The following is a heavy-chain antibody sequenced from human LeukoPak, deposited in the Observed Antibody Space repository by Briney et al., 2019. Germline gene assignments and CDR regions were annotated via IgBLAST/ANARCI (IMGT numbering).Heavy chain of an antibody. CDR3: ARRTVLWFDP. D-gene: IGHD4-17*01. J-gene: IGHJ5*02. CDR2: IYHSGST. CDR1: GGSISSGGYY. V-gene: IGHV4-30-2*01. Sequence: SETLSLTCTVSGGSISSGGYYWSWIRQPPGKGLEWIGYIYHSGSTYYNPSLKSRVTISVDRSKNQFSLKLSSVTAADTAVYYCARRTVLWFDPRGQGTLVTVSS.